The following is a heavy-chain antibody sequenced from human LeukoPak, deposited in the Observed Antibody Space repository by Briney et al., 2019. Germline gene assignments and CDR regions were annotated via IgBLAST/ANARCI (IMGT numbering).Heavy chain of an antibody. D-gene: IGHD3-22*01. Sequence: SQTLSLTCAVSGGSIRSGNYYWSWIRQPAGKRLEWIARMYTSGSTNYNPSLKSRVPISADTPKNQFSLKLTSVTAAETAVYYCAAMIGCFDYWGQGILVTVSS. J-gene: IGHJ4*02. CDR2: MYTSGST. V-gene: IGHV4-61*02. CDR3: AAMIGCFDY. CDR1: GGSIRSGNYY.